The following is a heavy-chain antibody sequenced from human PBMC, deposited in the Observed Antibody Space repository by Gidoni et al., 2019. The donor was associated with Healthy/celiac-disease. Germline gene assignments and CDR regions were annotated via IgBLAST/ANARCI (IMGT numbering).Heavy chain of an antibody. Sequence: EVQLVESGGDLVQPGTSLRLSCEVSGFTFDSYAMHWVRQGPGKGLEWVSGINGNSASAGYAESVEGRFTISRDNAKKSLYLQMTSLRPEDTAVYYCAKARGFTYGIDAFDIWGHGTMVTVSS. J-gene: IGHJ3*02. CDR1: GFTFDSYA. CDR3: AKARGFTYGIDAFDI. CDR2: INGNSASA. D-gene: IGHD5-18*01. V-gene: IGHV3-9*01.